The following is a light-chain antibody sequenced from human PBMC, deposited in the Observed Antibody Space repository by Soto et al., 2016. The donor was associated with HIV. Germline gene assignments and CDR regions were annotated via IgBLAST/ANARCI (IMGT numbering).Light chain of an antibody. CDR2: DDS. J-gene: IGLJ1*01. CDR1: NIGTKA. CDR3: QVWDNISGHTYV. V-gene: IGLV3-21*02. Sequence: SYELTQPPSVSVASGETATITCGGDNIGTKAVHWYQQRPGQAPVLVLFDDSDRPSGIPERLSASKSQNTATLTIRRVEAGDEADFYCQVWDNISGHTYVFGTGTKVTVL.